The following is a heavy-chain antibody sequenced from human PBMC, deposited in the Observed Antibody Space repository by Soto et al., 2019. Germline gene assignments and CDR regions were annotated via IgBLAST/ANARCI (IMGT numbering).Heavy chain of an antibody. J-gene: IGHJ3*02. D-gene: IGHD3-22*01. CDR1: GFTFSKSA. CDR2: IVVGSGNT. Sequence: ASVKVSCKTSGFTFSKSAVQWVRQARGQRLEWMGWIVVGSGNTQYAQKFRERVTITRDMSTSTAHMEVSSLASEDTAVYYCARDPVVVDLDAFDIWGQGTMVTVSS. V-gene: IGHV1-58*01. CDR3: ARDPVVVDLDAFDI.